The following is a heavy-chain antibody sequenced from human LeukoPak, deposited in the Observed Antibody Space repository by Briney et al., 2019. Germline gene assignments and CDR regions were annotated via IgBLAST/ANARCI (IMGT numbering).Heavy chain of an antibody. Sequence: PSETLSLTCTVSGGSISSYYWSWIRQPPGKGLEWIGYIYYSGSTNYNPSLKSRVTISVDTSKHQFSLKLSSVTAADTAVYYCARHPLRSAAGSDYWGQGTLVTVSS. CDR3: ARHPLRSAAGSDY. V-gene: IGHV4-59*08. CDR1: GGSISSYY. J-gene: IGHJ4*02. CDR2: IYYSGST. D-gene: IGHD6-13*01.